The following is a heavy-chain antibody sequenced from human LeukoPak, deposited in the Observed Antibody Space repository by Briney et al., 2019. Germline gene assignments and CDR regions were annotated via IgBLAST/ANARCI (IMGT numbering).Heavy chain of an antibody. V-gene: IGHV1-2*06. CDR3: ARGGPYYYDSSGYYIGY. D-gene: IGHD3-22*01. CDR1: GYTFTVYY. J-gene: IGHJ4*02. Sequence: GASVKVSCKASGYTFTVYYIHWVRQAPGQGLEWMRRINPNSGGTNYAQKFQGRVTMTRDTSISIVYMELSRLRPDDTAVYYCARGGPYYYDSSGYYIGYWGQGTLVTVSS. CDR2: INPNSGGT.